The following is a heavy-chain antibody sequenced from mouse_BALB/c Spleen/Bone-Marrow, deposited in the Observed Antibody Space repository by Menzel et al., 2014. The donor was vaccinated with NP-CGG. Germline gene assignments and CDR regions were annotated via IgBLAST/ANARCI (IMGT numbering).Heavy chain of an antibody. J-gene: IGHJ2*01. V-gene: IGHV1-67*01. CDR3: ARNFYGSSYFDY. D-gene: IGHD1-1*01. Sequence: QVQLKESGLELVRRGVSLKLSSTGSGYTFTAYAMHWVKQSHAKSLAWIGLISTYSGNTHYNQNFTVKATMTVDKSSSTAYIELARVTSEDSAIYYCARNFYGSSYFDYWGQGSTLTGSS. CDR2: ISTYSGNT. CDR1: GYTFTAYA.